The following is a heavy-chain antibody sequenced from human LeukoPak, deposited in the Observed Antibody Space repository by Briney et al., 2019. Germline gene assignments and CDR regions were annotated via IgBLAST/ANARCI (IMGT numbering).Heavy chain of an antibody. V-gene: IGHV4-38-2*01. CDR2: IYHSGST. D-gene: IGHD6-6*01. CDR3: ARRIARPDNWFDP. J-gene: IGHJ5*02. Sequence: SETLSLTCAVSGYSISSGYYWGWIRQPPGKGLEWIGIIYHSGSTYYNPSLKSRVTISVDTSKNQFALKLSSVTAADTAVYYCARRIARPDNWFDPWGQGTLVTVSS. CDR1: GYSISSGYY.